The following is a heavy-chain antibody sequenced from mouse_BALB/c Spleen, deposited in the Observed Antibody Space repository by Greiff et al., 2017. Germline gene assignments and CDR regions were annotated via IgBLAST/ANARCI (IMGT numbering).Heavy chain of an antibody. CDR1: GFTFSSFG. CDR2: ISSGSSTI. Sequence: DVKLVESGGGLVQPGGSRKLSCAASGFTFSSFGMHWVRQAPEKGLEWVAYISSGSSTIYYADTVKGRFTISRDNPKNTLFLQMTSLRSEDTAMYYCARDYGSSYVGWYFDVWGAGTTVTVSS. V-gene: IGHV5-17*02. CDR3: ARDYGSSYVGWYFDV. D-gene: IGHD1-1*01. J-gene: IGHJ1*01.